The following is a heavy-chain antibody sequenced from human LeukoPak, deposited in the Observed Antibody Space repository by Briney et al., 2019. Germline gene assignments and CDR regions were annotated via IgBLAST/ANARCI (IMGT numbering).Heavy chain of an antibody. J-gene: IGHJ4*02. CDR3: ARGRLGYYDFWSGYYYFDY. Sequence: SETLSLTCAVYGGSFSGYYWSWIRQPPGKGLEWIGEINHSGSTNYNPSLKSRVTISVDTSKNQFSLKLSSVTAADTAVYYCARGRLGYYDFWSGYYYFDYWGQGTLVTVSS. CDR2: INHSGST. V-gene: IGHV4-34*01. CDR1: GGSFSGYY. D-gene: IGHD3-3*01.